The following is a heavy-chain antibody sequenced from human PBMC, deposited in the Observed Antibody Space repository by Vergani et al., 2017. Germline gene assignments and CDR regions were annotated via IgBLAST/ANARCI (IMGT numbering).Heavy chain of an antibody. V-gene: IGHV3-9*02. J-gene: IGHJ5*02. CDR3: AKDLGTSSGVGSFDP. Sequence: EVQLEESGGGLVLPGRSLRLSCVASGFTSAGYAMHWVRQAPGKGLEWVSGISWNSNSIGYADSVKGRFTISRDNAKNSLYLQMNSLRAEDTALYYCAKDLGTSSGVGSFDPWGQGTLVTVSS. CDR1: GFTSAGYA. D-gene: IGHD6-6*01. CDR2: ISWNSNSI.